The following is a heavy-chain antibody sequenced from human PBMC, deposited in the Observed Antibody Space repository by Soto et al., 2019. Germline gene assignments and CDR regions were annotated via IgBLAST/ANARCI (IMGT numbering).Heavy chain of an antibody. CDR1: GFIFSNFA. CDR3: ARGGLRYFDWLSPDGDY. V-gene: IGHV3-21*01. J-gene: IGHJ4*02. CDR2: ISSSSYI. D-gene: IGHD3-9*01. Sequence: PGGSLRLSCAASGFIFSNFAMYWVRQAPGKGLEWVSSISSSSYIYYADSVKGRFTISRDNSKNTLYLQMDSLRAEDTALYYCARGGLRYFDWLSPDGDYWGQGTLVTVSS.